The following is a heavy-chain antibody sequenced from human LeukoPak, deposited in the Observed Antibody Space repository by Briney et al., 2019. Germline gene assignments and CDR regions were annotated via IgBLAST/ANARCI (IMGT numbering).Heavy chain of an antibody. D-gene: IGHD4-17*01. CDR3: ARVGNDYGDYELDY. J-gene: IGHJ4*02. CDR1: GFTFSSYW. CDR2: INSDGSST. V-gene: IGHV3-74*01. Sequence: GGSLRLSCAASGFTFSSYWMHWVRQVPGKGLVWVSRINSDGSSTTYADSVKGRFTISRDNAKNTLYLQMNSLRAGDTAVYYCARVGNDYGDYELDYWGQGTLVTVSS.